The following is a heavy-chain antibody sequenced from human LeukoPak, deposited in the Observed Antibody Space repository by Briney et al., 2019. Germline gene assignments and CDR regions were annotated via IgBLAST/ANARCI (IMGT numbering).Heavy chain of an antibody. CDR2: IYYSGST. CDR3: ARGITYYDFWSGIGGFDY. CDR1: GGSISSYY. V-gene: IGHV4-59*08. D-gene: IGHD3-3*01. Sequence: PSETLSLTCTVSGGSISSYYWSWIRQPPGKGLEWIGYIYYSGSTNYNPSLKSRVTISVDTSKNQFSLKLSSVTAADTAVYYCARGITYYDFWSGIGGFDYWGQGTLVTVSS. J-gene: IGHJ4*02.